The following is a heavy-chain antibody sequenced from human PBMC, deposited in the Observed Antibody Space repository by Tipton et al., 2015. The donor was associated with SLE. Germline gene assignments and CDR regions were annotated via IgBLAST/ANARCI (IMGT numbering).Heavy chain of an antibody. CDR2: ISGSGGST. J-gene: IGHJ2*01. CDR3: AKDRAGYFDL. V-gene: IGHV3-23*01. CDR1: GFIFRSYA. D-gene: IGHD3-10*01. Sequence: SLRLSCAASGFIFRSYAMSWVRQAPEKGLEWVSTISGSGGSTYYADSVKGRFTISRDNSKNTLYLQMNSLRAEDTALYYCAKDRAGYFDLWGRGTLVTVSS.